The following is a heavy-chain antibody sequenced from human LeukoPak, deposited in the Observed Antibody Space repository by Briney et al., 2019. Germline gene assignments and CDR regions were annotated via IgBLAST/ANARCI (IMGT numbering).Heavy chain of an antibody. D-gene: IGHD1-26*01. CDR2: ISGSGGST. V-gene: IGHV3-23*01. CDR1: GFTFSSYS. CDR3: AKRMWELLVSANEDWFDP. J-gene: IGHJ5*02. Sequence: GGSLRLSCAASGFTFSSYSMNWVRQAPGKGLEWVSAISGSGGSTYYADSVKGRFTISRDNSKNTLYLQMNSLRAEDTAVYYCAKRMWELLVSANEDWFDPWGQGTLVTVSS.